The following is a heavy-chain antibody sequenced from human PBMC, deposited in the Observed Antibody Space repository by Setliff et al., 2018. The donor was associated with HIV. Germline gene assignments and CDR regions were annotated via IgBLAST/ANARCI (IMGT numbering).Heavy chain of an antibody. CDR2: IHYNEKT. Sequence: SETLSLTCTVSGGPASNSRYYWAWIRQPPGKGLEYIGSIHYNEKTYYNPSLKSRVTISIDTSKNQFSLKLSSVTAADTAVYYCASSSSDYDSGYYYGMDVWGQGTTVTVSS. J-gene: IGHJ6*02. CDR3: ASSSSDYDSGYYYGMDV. D-gene: IGHD5-12*01. V-gene: IGHV4-39*07. CDR1: GGPASNSRYY.